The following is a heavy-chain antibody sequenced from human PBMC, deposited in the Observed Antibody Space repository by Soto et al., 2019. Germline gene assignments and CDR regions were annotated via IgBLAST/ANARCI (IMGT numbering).Heavy chain of an antibody. Sequence: QVQLVESGGSVVQPGRSLRLSCEASGFTFTSYAMHWVRQAPGKGLEWVAVISYDGINEYYADSVKGRFTISRDNSKNTLFLQMSSXXVEDTAVYYCARDRLRLGELSLIGYFDYWGQGTLVTVSS. V-gene: IGHV3-30*15. D-gene: IGHD3-16*02. CDR3: ARDRLRLGELSLIGYFDY. CDR1: GFTFTSYA. J-gene: IGHJ4*02. CDR2: ISYDGINE.